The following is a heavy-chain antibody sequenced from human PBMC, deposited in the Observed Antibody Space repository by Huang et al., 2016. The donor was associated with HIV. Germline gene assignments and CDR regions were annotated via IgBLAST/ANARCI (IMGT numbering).Heavy chain of an antibody. CDR2: INPNSVNT. V-gene: IGHV1-8*01. D-gene: IGHD3-9*01. Sequence: QEQLVQSGAEVKKPGASVKVSCKASGYTFTFHDIHWGRKVTAQGLAWMWLINPNSVNTRYGQNFHRMVTMTRITAMNTADMELRLLTSEDTAVYCCARGPEQRYIGGWAAGFDDGLRAGFDPWGQGTLVTVTS. CDR3: ARGPEQRYIGGWAAGFDDGLRAGFDP. J-gene: IGHJ5*02. CDR1: GYTFTFHD.